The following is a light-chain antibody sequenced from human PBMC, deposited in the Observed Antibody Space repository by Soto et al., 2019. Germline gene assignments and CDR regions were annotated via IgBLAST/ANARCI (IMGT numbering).Light chain of an antibody. CDR1: QSVSSNY. CDR3: QQYDTSPRT. Sequence: EVMLTQSPGTLSLSPGERATLSCRASQSVSSNYLAWYQQKSGQAPRLLIYGASNRATGIPDRFSGSGSGTEFTLTIRRLEPEDFAVYYCQQYDTSPRTFGKGTKVEFK. J-gene: IGKJ1*01. V-gene: IGKV3-20*01. CDR2: GAS.